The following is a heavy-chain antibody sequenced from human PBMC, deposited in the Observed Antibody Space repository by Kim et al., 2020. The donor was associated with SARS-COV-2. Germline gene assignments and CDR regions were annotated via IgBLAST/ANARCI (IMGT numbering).Heavy chain of an antibody. Sequence: SETLSLTCTVSGGSISSYYWSWIRQPPGKGLEWIGYIYYSGSTNYNPSLKSRVTISVDTYKNQFSLKLSSVTAADTAVYYCARVIGYSSEHYYYYYGMDVWGQGTTVTVSS. CDR2: IYYSGST. D-gene: IGHD6-25*01. V-gene: IGHV4-59*01. CDR1: GGSISSYY. CDR3: ARVIGYSSEHYYYYYGMDV. J-gene: IGHJ6*02.